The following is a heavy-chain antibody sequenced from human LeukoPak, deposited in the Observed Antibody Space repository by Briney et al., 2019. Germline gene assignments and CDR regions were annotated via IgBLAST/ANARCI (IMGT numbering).Heavy chain of an antibody. V-gene: IGHV3-48*03. CDR3: ARGLLWFGESKIFDY. CDR2: ISSSGSTI. Sequence: PGGSLRLSCAASGFTFSSYEMNWVRQAPGKGLEWVSYISSSGSTIYYADSVKGRFTISRDNAKNSLYLQMNSLRAEDTAVYYCARGLLWFGESKIFDYWGQGTLVTVSS. CDR1: GFTFSSYE. D-gene: IGHD3-10*01. J-gene: IGHJ4*02.